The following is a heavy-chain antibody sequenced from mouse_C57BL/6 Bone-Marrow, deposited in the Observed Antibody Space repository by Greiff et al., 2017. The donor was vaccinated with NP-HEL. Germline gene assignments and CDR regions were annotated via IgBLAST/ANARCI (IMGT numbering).Heavy chain of an antibody. CDR3: TRVGFDY. J-gene: IGHJ2*01. CDR2: FISGGDYI. CDR1: GFTFSSYA. Sequence: EVHLVESGAGLVKPGRSLSLSCAVSGFTFSSYAMSWVRQTLEKRLVWVAYFISGGDYIYYAATVKGRFTISRDNARNTLYLQMSSLKSEDTAMYYCTRVGFDYWGQGTTLTVSS. V-gene: IGHV5-9-1*02.